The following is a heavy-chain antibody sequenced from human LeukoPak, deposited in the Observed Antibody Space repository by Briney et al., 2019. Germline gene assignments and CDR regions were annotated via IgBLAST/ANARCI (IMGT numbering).Heavy chain of an antibody. CDR2: ISYDGSNK. D-gene: IGHD5-12*01. V-gene: IGHV3-30*04. Sequence: GRSLRLSCAASGFTFSSYAMHWVRQAPGKGLEWVAVISYDGSNKYYADSVKGRFTISRDNSKNTLYLQMNSLRAEDTAVYYYARAVTTTSPFDYWGQGTLVTVSS. CDR3: ARAVTTTSPFDY. J-gene: IGHJ4*02. CDR1: GFTFSSYA.